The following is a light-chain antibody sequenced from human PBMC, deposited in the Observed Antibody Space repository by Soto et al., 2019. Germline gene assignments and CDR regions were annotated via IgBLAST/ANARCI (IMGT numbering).Light chain of an antibody. V-gene: IGLV2-8*01. Sequence: QSALTQPPSASGSLGQSVTISCTGTSSDVGGYNYVSWHQQHPGKAPKVMIYEVTKRPPGVPDRFSGSKSGNTASLNDSGLQAEDEADYYCSSFAGGGNPVLLGGGTKLTVL. CDR1: SSDVGGYNY. CDR3: SSFAGGGNPVL. CDR2: EVT. J-gene: IGLJ2*01.